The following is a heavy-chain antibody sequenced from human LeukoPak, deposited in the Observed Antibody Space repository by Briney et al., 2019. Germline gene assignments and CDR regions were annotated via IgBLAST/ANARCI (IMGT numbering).Heavy chain of an antibody. CDR3: ARGNGVVVPAARGYYYYMDV. V-gene: IGHV4-34*01. D-gene: IGHD2-2*01. CDR1: GGSFSGYY. J-gene: IGHJ6*03. CDR2: INHSGST. Sequence: PSETLSLTCAVYGGSFSGYYWSWIRQPPGKGPEWIGEINHSGSTNYNPSLKSRVTISVDTSKNQFSLKLSSVTAADTAVYYCARGNGVVVPAARGYYYYMDVWGKGTTVTVSS.